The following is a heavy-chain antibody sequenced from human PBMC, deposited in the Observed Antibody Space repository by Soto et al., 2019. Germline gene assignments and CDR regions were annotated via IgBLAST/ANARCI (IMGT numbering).Heavy chain of an antibody. V-gene: IGHV3-64*01. CDR1: GFTFSTYA. D-gene: IGHD2-2*01. CDR3: ARVCSTTSCYGAFDI. Sequence: EVQLVESGGGLVQPGGSRRLSCAASGFTFSTYAMHWVRQAPGKGLEYVSLISGDGRSTYYANSVKGRFTISRDNSKNTLYLQMGSLRAEDMAVYYCARVCSTTSCYGAFDIWGQGTMVIVSS. J-gene: IGHJ3*02. CDR2: ISGDGRST.